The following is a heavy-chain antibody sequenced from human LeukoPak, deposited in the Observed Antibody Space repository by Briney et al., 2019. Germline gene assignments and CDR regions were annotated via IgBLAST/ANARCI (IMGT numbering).Heavy chain of an antibody. V-gene: IGHV3-30-3*01. CDR2: VSYGGTIK. J-gene: IGHJ4*02. CDR1: GFTFSNYT. Sequence: GGSLRLSCVASGFTFSNYTMHRVRQAPGKGLEWVAVVSYGGTIKSYADSVKSRLTISRDNSQNTLYLQMNSLRAEDTAVYYCVATSGSSTNWGQGTLVTVSS. CDR3: VATSGSSTN. D-gene: IGHD2-2*01.